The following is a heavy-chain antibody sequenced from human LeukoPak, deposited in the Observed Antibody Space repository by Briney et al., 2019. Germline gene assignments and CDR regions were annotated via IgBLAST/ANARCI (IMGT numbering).Heavy chain of an antibody. Sequence: SDTLSLTCAVYTGSFTAHYWSWVRQPPGKGLEWIGEIYHLGTTAYNPPLKNRVTMSIDTANNQFSLKLTSVTAADTAVYYCARGVFPGNSQKNWFDPWGHGVLVTVSS. CDR2: IYHLGTT. CDR1: TGSFTAHY. CDR3: ARGVFPGNSQKNWFDP. D-gene: IGHD1-7*01. V-gene: IGHV4-34*01. J-gene: IGHJ5*02.